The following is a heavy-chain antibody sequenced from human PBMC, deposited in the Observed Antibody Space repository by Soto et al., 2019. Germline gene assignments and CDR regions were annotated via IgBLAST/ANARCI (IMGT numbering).Heavy chain of an antibody. CDR3: AREALDAFDI. J-gene: IGHJ3*02. Sequence: SVKTSCKAPGYPLTGYAMHLVRQAPGQRLEWMGWINAGNGNTKYSKKFQGRVTITRDTSASTAYMELSSLRSEDTAVYYCAREALDAFDIWGRGTMVTVSS. CDR1: GYPLTGYA. CDR2: INAGNGNT. V-gene: IGHV1-3*01.